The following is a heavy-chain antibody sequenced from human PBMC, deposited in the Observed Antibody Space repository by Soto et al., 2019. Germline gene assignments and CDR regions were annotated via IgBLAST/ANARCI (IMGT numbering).Heavy chain of an antibody. CDR2: IKQDGSEN. V-gene: IGHV3-7*03. CDR1: GFTFSNYW. CDR3: APQTGSNPYHFGNWFDP. D-gene: IGHD3-16*01. J-gene: IGHJ5*02. Sequence: GGSLRLSCAASGFTFSNYWMSWVRQAPGKGLEWVANIKQDGSENYYVDPVNGRFTTSRDNTKNSFYLQMNSLRAEDTAVYFCAPQTGSNPYHFGNWFDPWGQGTLVTAPQ.